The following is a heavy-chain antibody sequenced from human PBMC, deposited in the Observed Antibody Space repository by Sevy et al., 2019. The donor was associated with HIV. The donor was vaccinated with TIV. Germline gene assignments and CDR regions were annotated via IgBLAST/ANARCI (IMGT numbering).Heavy chain of an antibody. Sequence: GGSLRLSCAASGFTFSSYAMSWVRQAPGKGLEWVSAISGSGGSTYYADSVKGRFTISRDNSKNTLYLQMNSLRAEDTAVYYCASSIVVVPAAIGPDVWGQGTTVTVSS. V-gene: IGHV3-23*01. CDR1: GFTFSSYA. J-gene: IGHJ6*02. D-gene: IGHD2-2*01. CDR2: ISGSGGST. CDR3: ASSIVVVPAAIGPDV.